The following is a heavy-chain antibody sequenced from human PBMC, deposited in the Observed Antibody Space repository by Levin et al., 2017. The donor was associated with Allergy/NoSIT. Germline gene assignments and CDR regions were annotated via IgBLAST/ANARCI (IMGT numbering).Heavy chain of an antibody. CDR2: INPHSGDT. D-gene: IGHD3-22*01. J-gene: IGHJ4*02. CDR1: RYIFSDYF. CDR3: ARDLYNDDSVFGY. V-gene: IGHV1-2*02. Sequence: PEASVKVSCKASRYIFSDYFIHWVRQAPGQGLEWMGWINPHSGDTKYAQEFQGRVTMTGDTSISTAYMELTRLTSDDTAVYYCARDLYNDDSVFGYWGQGTLVNVFS.